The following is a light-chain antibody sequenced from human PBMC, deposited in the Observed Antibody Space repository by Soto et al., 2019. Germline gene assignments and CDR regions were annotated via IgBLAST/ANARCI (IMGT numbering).Light chain of an antibody. CDR3: ISYTTSNTWV. Sequence: QSALTQPASVSGSPGQSITISCTGTSSDVGSYNYVSWYQQNPGKAPKLMIYEVSNRPSGVSHRFSGSRSGNTASLTISGLQSEDEADYYCISYTTSNTWVFGGGTKLTV. CDR2: EVS. V-gene: IGLV2-14*01. CDR1: SSDVGSYNY. J-gene: IGLJ3*02.